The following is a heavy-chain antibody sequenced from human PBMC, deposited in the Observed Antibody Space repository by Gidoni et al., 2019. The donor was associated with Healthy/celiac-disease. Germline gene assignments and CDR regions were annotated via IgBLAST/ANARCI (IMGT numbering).Heavy chain of an antibody. CDR2: ISGSGGST. Sequence: EVQLLESGGGLVQPGGSLRLSCAASGFTFSSYAMSWVRLAPGKGLEWVSSISGSGGSTYYADSVKGRFTISRDNSKNTLYLQMNSLRAEDSAVYYCASGYSSGPISFLFDYWGQGTLVTVSS. V-gene: IGHV3-23*01. CDR1: GFTFSSYA. J-gene: IGHJ4*02. D-gene: IGHD6-19*01. CDR3: ASGYSSGPISFLFDY.